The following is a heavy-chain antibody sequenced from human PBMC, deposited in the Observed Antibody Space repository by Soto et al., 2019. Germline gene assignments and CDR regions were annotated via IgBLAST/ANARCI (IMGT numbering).Heavy chain of an antibody. CDR2: INPSGDSR. CDR1: GFSFSDYF. J-gene: IGHJ5*02. CDR3: AGDNRQNYRTPAASSWFHP. D-gene: IGHD2-15*01. V-gene: IGHV1-46*01. Sequence: ASVKVSCKASGFSFSDYFMHWVRQAPGQGLEWMGIINPSGDSRNYAQKFQGRVTITRDTSTSTVYMDLSSLGYEDTAVYYCAGDNRQNYRTPAASSWFHPWGQGTPVTVS.